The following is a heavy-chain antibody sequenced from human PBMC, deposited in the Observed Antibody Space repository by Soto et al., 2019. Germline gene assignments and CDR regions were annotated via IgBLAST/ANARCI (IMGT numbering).Heavy chain of an antibody. CDR3: ARTYRSGWYYFDY. CDR2: ISSDGSNK. CDR1: GFTFSSYA. J-gene: IGHJ4*02. V-gene: IGHV3-30-3*01. D-gene: IGHD6-19*01. Sequence: PGGSLRLSCAASGFTFSSYAMHWVRQAPGKGLEWVTIISSDGSNKYYADSVKGRFTISRDSSKNTLFLQMNNLRPDDTAVYYCARTYRSGWYYFDYWGRGTLVTVS.